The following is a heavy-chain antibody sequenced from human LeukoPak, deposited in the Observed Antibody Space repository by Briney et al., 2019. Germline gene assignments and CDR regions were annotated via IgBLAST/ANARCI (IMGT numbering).Heavy chain of an antibody. Sequence: SQTLSLTCAISGDSVSVNSAAWNWIRQSPSRGLEWLGRTYQRSKWYNDYAVSVKSRITINPDISKNQFSLQLNSVTPEDTAVYYCARSPSPYSSGWYFDYWGQGTLVTVSS. CDR1: GDSVSVNSAA. CDR3: ARSPSPYSSGWYFDY. V-gene: IGHV6-1*01. D-gene: IGHD6-19*01. J-gene: IGHJ4*02. CDR2: TYQRSKWYN.